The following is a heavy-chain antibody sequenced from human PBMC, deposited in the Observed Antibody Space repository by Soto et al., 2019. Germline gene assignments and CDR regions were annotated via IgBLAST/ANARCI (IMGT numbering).Heavy chain of an antibody. J-gene: IGHJ5*02. Sequence: GASVKVSCKASGYTFTSYAMHWVRQAPGQRLEWMGWINAGNGNTKHSQKFQGRVTITRDTSTSTAYMELSSLRSEDTAVYYCARDNGYYDSSGYIYNWFDPWGQGALVTVSS. CDR1: GYTFTSYA. CDR2: INAGNGNT. V-gene: IGHV1-3*01. D-gene: IGHD3-22*01. CDR3: ARDNGYYDSSGYIYNWFDP.